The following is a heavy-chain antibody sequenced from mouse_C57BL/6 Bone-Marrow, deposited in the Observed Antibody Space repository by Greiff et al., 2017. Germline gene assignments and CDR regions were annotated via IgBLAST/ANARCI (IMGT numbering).Heavy chain of an antibody. V-gene: IGHV1-19*01. CDR2: INPYNGGT. D-gene: IGHD1-1*01. CDR1: GYTFPDYY. J-gene: IGHJ1*03. CDR3: ARSAVVAGDWYFDV. Sequence: VHVKQSGPVLVKPGASVKMSCKASGYTFPDYYMNWVKQSHGKSLEWIGVINPYNGGTSYNQKFKGKATLTVDKSSSTAYMELNSLTSEDSAVYYCARSAVVAGDWYFDVWGTGTTVTVSS.